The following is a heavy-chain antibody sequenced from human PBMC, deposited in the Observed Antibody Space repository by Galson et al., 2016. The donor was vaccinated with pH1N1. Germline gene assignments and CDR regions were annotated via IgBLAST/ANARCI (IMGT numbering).Heavy chain of an antibody. V-gene: IGHV1-69*10. J-gene: IGHJ1*01. Sequence: SVKVSCKASGGTFSSYGISWVRQAPGQGLEWMGGIIPIVGMANYAQKFQGRVTMTADISPTTAYMALSSLRSEDTAVYYCATCYSSSWYHQYIQHWGQGTLVTVSS. CDR3: ATCYSSSWYHQYIQH. CDR1: GGTFSSYG. D-gene: IGHD6-13*01. CDR2: IIPIVGMA.